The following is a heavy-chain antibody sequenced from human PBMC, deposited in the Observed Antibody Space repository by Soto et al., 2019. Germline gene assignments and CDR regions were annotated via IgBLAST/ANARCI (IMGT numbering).Heavy chain of an antibody. CDR3: ARDWVVVVPDDITYYYYGMDV. Sequence: AETLSLTCTVSGGSISSYYWSWIRQPAGKGLEWIGRIYTSGSTNYNPSLKSRVTMSVDTSKNQFSLKLSSVTAADTAVYYCARDWVVVVPDDITYYYYGMDVWGQGTTVTVSS. D-gene: IGHD2-2*01. V-gene: IGHV4-4*07. J-gene: IGHJ6*02. CDR2: IYTSGST. CDR1: GGSISSYY.